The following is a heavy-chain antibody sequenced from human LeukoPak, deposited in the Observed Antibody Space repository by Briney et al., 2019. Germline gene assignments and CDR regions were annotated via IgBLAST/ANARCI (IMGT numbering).Heavy chain of an antibody. Sequence: SETLSLTCTVSGGSISSSSYYWGWIRQPPGKGLEWIGSIYYSGSTYYNPSLKSRVTISVDTSKNQSSLKLSSVTAADTAVYYCARSSAGSSSWPDYWGQGTLVTVSS. J-gene: IGHJ4*02. CDR2: IYYSGST. CDR1: GGSISSSSYY. CDR3: ARSSAGSSSWPDY. D-gene: IGHD6-13*01. V-gene: IGHV4-39*01.